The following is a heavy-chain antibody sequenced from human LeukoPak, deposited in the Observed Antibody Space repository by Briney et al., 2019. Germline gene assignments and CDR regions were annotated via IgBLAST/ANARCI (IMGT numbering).Heavy chain of an antibody. D-gene: IGHD6-6*01. CDR1: GFTFSSYG. CDR2: IWYDGRYK. CDR3: ARTNSRSSNYYDGMDV. V-gene: IGHV3-33*01. Sequence: GGSLRLSCAASGFTFSSYGMHWVRQAPGKGLEWGAVIWYDGRYKYYTDSVKGRFTISRDNSKNSLYLQMNSLRAEDTAVYYCARTNSRSSNYYDGMDVWGQGTTVTVSS. J-gene: IGHJ6*02.